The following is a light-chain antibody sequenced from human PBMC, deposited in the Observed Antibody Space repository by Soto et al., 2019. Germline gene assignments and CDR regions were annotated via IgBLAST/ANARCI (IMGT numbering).Light chain of an antibody. CDR2: LGS. Sequence: DIVMTQSPLSLSVTPGEPASISCRSSQSLLHSNGYNYLDWYLQKPGQSPQLLIYLGSNRASGVPDRFSGSGSGADFTLKISRVEADDVGVYYCMQAIQTPRNFGQGTKLEIK. J-gene: IGKJ2*01. CDR1: QSLLHSNGYNY. CDR3: MQAIQTPRN. V-gene: IGKV2-28*01.